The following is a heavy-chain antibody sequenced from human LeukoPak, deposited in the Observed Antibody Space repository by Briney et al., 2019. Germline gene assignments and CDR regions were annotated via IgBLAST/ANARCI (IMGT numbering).Heavy chain of an antibody. CDR3: ARVLGSTMVRGVTYFDY. CDR2: INPNSGGT. J-gene: IGHJ4*02. CDR1: GYTFTGYY. Sequence: GASVKVSCKASGYTFTGYYMHWVRQAPGQGLEWMGWINPNSGGTNYAQKFQGRVTMTRGTSISTAYMELSRLRSDDTAVYYCARVLGSTMVRGVTYFDYWGQGTLVTVSS. D-gene: IGHD3-10*01. V-gene: IGHV1-2*02.